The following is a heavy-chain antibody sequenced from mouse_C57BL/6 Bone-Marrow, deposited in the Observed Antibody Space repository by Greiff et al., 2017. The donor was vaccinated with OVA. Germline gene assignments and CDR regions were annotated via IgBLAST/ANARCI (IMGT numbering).Heavy chain of an antibody. D-gene: IGHD1-1*01. V-gene: IGHV1-64*01. CDR2: IHPNSGST. J-gene: IGHJ1*03. Sequence: VQLQQPGAELVKPGASVKLSCKASGYTFTSYWMHWVKQRPGQGLEWIGMIHPNSGSTNYNEKFKSKATLTVDKSSSTAYMQLSSLTSEDSAVYYCARPLSGSSYGYFDVWGTGTTVTVAS. CDR1: GYTFTSYW. CDR3: ARPLSGSSYGYFDV.